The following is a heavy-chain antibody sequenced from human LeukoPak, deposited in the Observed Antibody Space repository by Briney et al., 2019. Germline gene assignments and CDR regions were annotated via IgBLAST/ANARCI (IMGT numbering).Heavy chain of an antibody. J-gene: IGHJ6*02. CDR3: ARGSRYCSSISCYKYYYAMDV. CDR2: INNRGST. Sequence: PSETLSLTCAVYGGSFSDSYWSWIRQPPGKGLEWIGEINNRGSTNFKSSLKSRVTISVDTSKNQFSLKLSSVTAADTAVYFCARGSRYCSSISCYKYYYAMDVWGQGTTVTAS. D-gene: IGHD2-2*02. CDR1: GGSFSDSY. V-gene: IGHV4-34*01.